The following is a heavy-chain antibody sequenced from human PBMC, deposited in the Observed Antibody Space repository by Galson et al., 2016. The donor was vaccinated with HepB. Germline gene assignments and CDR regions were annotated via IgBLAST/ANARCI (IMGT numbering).Heavy chain of an antibody. J-gene: IGHJ5*02. V-gene: IGHV2-5*02. D-gene: IGHD4-11*01. CDR3: VRSPNYINSNDGWFDP. CDR2: LYWDDDK. Sequence: PALVKPTQTLTLTCTFSGFSLTTNGMAVGWIRQPPGKALEWLALLYWDDDKRYNPSLKNRLTITKDTPKNRVVLTMTNMDPVDTATYYCVRSPNYINSNDGWFDPWGQGALVTVSS. CDR1: GFSLTTNGMA.